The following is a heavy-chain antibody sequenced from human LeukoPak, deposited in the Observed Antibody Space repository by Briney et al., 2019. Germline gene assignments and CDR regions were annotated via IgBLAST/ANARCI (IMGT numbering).Heavy chain of an antibody. CDR2: MKPNSGNT. J-gene: IGHJ4*02. CDR1: GYTFTSYD. Sequence: GASVKVSRKASGYTFTSYDINWGRHATRQGLEWMGWMKPNSGNTGYANKFQSRVTMTRNTSISTAYMELSSLRSEDTAVYYCARKIAAAGTGFDYWGQGTLVTVSS. CDR3: ARKIAAAGTGFDY. V-gene: IGHV1-8*01. D-gene: IGHD6-13*01.